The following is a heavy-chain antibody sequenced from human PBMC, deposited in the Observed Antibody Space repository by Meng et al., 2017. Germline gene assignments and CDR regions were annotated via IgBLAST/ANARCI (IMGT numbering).Heavy chain of an antibody. D-gene: IGHD3-22*01. CDR2: IYYSGST. J-gene: IGHJ3*02. V-gene: IGHV4-31*03. CDR1: GGSISSGGYY. CDR3: ARDHPHTYYYDSSGYWWDAFDI. Sequence: SETLSLTCTVPGGSISSGGYYWSWIRQHPGKGLEWIGYIYYSGSTYYNPSLKSRVTISVDTSKNQFSLKLSSVTAADTAVYYCARDHPHTYYYDSSGYWWDAFDIWGQGTMVTVSS.